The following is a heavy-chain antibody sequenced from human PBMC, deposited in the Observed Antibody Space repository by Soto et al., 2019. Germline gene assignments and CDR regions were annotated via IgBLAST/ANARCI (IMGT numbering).Heavy chain of an antibody. CDR2: IKTDGTST. J-gene: IGHJ4*02. V-gene: IGHV3-74*01. CDR1: GFTLSSRW. CDR3: ARDQDNYGQAVFDS. D-gene: IGHD3-10*01. Sequence: EVQLVESGGGLVQPGGSLRLSCAASGFTLSSRWMHWVRQAPGKGLVWVSRIKTDGTSTSYADSVKGRFTISRDNAKTTLYMQMNSLRAEDTGMYYCARDQDNYGQAVFDSWGQGTLVTVSS.